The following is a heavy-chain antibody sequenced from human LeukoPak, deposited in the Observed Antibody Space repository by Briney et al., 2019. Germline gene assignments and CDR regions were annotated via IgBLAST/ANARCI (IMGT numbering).Heavy chain of an antibody. CDR1: GFTVSSNY. Sequence: GGSLRLSCAASGFTVSSNYMSWVRQAPGKGLEWVSVIYSGGSTYYADSVKGRFTISRDNSKNTLYLQMNSLRAEDTAVYYCARAYYDFWSGYLPFDYWGQGTLVTVSS. CDR2: IYSGGST. J-gene: IGHJ4*02. D-gene: IGHD3-3*01. V-gene: IGHV3-53*01. CDR3: ARAYYDFWSGYLPFDY.